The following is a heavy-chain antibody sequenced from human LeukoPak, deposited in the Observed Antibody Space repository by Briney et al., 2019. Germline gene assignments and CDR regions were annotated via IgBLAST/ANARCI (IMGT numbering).Heavy chain of an antibody. CDR3: ARGLLYSGSFARNWFDS. Sequence: PSQTLSLTCTVSGASIRSGDYYWSWIRQPPGKGLEWIGSIYYSGNTYYNPSLKSRVTISVDTSKHQFSLNLSSVTAADTAIYFCARGLLYSGSFARNWFDSWGQGTLVTVSS. D-gene: IGHD1-26*01. CDR1: GASIRSGDYY. CDR2: IYYSGNT. J-gene: IGHJ5*01. V-gene: IGHV4-30-2*03.